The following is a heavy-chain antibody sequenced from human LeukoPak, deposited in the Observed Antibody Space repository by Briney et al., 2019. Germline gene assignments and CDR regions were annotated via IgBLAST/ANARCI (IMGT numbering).Heavy chain of an antibody. V-gene: IGHV1-69*06. CDR3: ARGPQWLPQGQYFQH. J-gene: IGHJ1*01. D-gene: IGHD6-19*01. CDR2: IIPIFGTA. Sequence: AASMKVSCKASGGTFSSYAISWVRQAPGQGLEWMGGIIPIFGTANYAQKFQGRVTITADKSTSTAYMELSSLRSEDTAVYYCARGPQWLPQGQYFQHWGQGTLVTVSS. CDR1: GGTFSSYA.